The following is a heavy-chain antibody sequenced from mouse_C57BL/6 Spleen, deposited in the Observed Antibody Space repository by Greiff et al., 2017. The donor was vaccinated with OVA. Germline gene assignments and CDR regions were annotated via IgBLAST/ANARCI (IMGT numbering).Heavy chain of an antibody. V-gene: IGHV1-53*01. D-gene: IGHD2-4*01. CDR3: ARGGYYDYDGGYYFDY. CDR2: INPSNGGT. Sequence: QVQLQQPGTELVKPGASVKLSCKASGYTFTSYWMHWVKQRPGQGLEWIGNINPSNGGTNYNEKFKSKATLTVDKSSSTAYMQLSSLTSEDSAVYYCARGGYYDYDGGYYFDYWGQGTTLTVSS. J-gene: IGHJ2*01. CDR1: GYTFTSYW.